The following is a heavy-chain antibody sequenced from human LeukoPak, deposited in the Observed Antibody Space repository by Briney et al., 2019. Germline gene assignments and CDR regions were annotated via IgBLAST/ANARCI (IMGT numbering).Heavy chain of an antibody. CDR3: ARGPRSTSCPPCYYYYMDV. Sequence: ASVKVSCKASGGTFSSYAISWVRQAPGQGLEWMGGIIPIFGTANYAQKFQGRVTITADESTSTAYMELSSLRSEDTAVYYCARGPRSTSCPPCYYYYMDVWGQGTLVTVSS. CDR1: GGTFSSYA. V-gene: IGHV1-69*13. J-gene: IGHJ6*03. D-gene: IGHD2-2*01. CDR2: IIPIFGTA.